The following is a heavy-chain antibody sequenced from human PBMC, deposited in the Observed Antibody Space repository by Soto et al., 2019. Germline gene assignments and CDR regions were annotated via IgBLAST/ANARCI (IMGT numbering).Heavy chain of an antibody. J-gene: IGHJ4*02. V-gene: IGHV1-3*01. CDR2: INAGNVNT. CDR3: ARSVDSYPLDY. Sequence: ASVKVSCKASGYTFTSYAMHWVRQAPGQRLEWMGWINAGNVNTKYSQKFQGRVTITRDTSASTAYMELSSLRSEDTAVYYCARSVDSYPLDYWGQGTLVTVSS. CDR1: GYTFTSYA. D-gene: IGHD5-18*01.